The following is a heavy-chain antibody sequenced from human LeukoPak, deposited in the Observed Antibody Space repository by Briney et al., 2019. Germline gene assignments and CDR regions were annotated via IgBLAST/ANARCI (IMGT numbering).Heavy chain of an antibody. CDR1: GFIFSTYG. Sequence: PGGSLRLSCAASGFIFSTYGMYWVRQAPGKGLEWVAFIRHDGSIKNYADSVKGRSTISRDNSKNTLYLQMNSLRAEDTAVYYCARDYADYVGYFFFDYWGQGTLVTVSS. V-gene: IGHV3-30*02. CDR2: IRHDGSIK. CDR3: ARDYADYVGYFFFDY. D-gene: IGHD4-17*01. J-gene: IGHJ4*02.